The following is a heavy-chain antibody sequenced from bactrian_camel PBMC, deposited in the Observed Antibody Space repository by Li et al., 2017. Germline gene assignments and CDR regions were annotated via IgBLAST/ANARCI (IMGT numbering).Heavy chain of an antibody. CDR3: AKLVDLVLAYNPGPLRLASSY. Sequence: HVQLVESGGGLVQPGGSLRLSCACSGFTFTRYYMSWVRQAPGKGLEWVSSIYDDGSNTYYADSVKGRFTISRDNAKNTVYLQMNSLKSEDTAMYYCAKLVDLVLAYNPGPLRLASSYWGQGTQVTV. V-gene: IGHV3-2*01. CDR2: IYDDGSNT. D-gene: IGHD1*01. CDR1: GFTFTRYY. J-gene: IGHJ4*01.